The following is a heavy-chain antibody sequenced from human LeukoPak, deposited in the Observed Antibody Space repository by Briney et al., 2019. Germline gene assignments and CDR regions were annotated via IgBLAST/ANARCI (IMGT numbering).Heavy chain of an antibody. CDR2: ISSSSTI. D-gene: IGHD3-22*01. Sequence: GGSLRLSCAASGFTFSSYSMNWVRQAPGKGLEWVSYISSSSTIYYADSVKGRFTISRDNAKNSLYLQMNSLRAEDTAVYYCARDMGYDSSGYLDYWGQGTLVTVSS. J-gene: IGHJ4*02. CDR3: ARDMGYDSSGYLDY. CDR1: GFTFSSYS. V-gene: IGHV3-48*04.